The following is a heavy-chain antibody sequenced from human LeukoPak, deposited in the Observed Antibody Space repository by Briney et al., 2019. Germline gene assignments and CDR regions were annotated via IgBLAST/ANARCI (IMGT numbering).Heavy chain of an antibody. J-gene: IGHJ5*02. CDR2: INHSGST. CDR3: ARRRGYSYGSKTVNWFDP. Sequence: SETLSLTCAVYGGSFSGYYWSWIRQPPGKGLEWIGEINHSGSTNYNPSLKSRVTISVDTSKNQFSLKLSSVTAADTAVYYCARRRGYSYGSKTVNWFDPWGQGTLVTVSS. D-gene: IGHD5-18*01. V-gene: IGHV4-34*01. CDR1: GGSFSGYY.